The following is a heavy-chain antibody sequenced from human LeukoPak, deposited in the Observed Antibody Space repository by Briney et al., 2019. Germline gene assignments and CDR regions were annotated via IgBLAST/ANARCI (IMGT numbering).Heavy chain of an antibody. J-gene: IGHJ4*02. Sequence: GGYLRLSCAASGFTFSTSGMHWVRQAPGKGLEWVAVIWYDRSNKHYAESVKGRFSISRDNSKSTLYLQMNSLRAEDTAVYYCARARGVSTGYRPIDYWGQGTLVTVSS. V-gene: IGHV3-33*01. D-gene: IGHD3-22*01. CDR2: IWYDRSNK. CDR3: ARARGVSTGYRPIDY. CDR1: GFTFSTSG.